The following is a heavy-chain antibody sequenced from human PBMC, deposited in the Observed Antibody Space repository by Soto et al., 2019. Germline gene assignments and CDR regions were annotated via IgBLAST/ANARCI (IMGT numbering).Heavy chain of an antibody. Sequence: GASVKVSCKASGGTFSSYAISWVRQAPGQGLEWMGGIIPIFGTANYAQKFQGRVTITADESTSTAYMELSSLRSEDTAVYYCARASLRYFDWLSLVYDHWCQGTLVTVSS. CDR1: GGTFSSYA. CDR3: ARASLRYFDWLSLVYDH. D-gene: IGHD3-9*01. J-gene: IGHJ4*02. CDR2: IIPIFGTA. V-gene: IGHV1-69*13.